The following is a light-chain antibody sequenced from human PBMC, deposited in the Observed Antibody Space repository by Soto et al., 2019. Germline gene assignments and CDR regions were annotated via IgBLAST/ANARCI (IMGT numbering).Light chain of an antibody. CDR1: QDINNY. CDR2: GAS. J-gene: IGKJ1*01. Sequence: DIQMTQSPSSLSASVGDRVTITCRASQDINNYLAWYQQKPGKVPELIIYGASTLQSGVPSRFSGSGSETDFTLTITNLQPEDVASYYCRKYNNAPWTFGQGTKVEI. CDR3: RKYNNAPWT. V-gene: IGKV1-27*01.